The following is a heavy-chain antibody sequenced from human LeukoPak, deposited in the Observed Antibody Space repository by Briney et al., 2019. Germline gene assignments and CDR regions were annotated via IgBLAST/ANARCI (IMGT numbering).Heavy chain of an antibody. Sequence: PGGSLRLSCAASGFTFSSYSMNWVRQAPGKGLEWVSSISSSSYIYYADSVKGRFTISRDNSKNTLYLQMNSLRAKDTAVYYCAFLWFGELLSTFDYWGQGTLVTVSS. J-gene: IGHJ4*02. V-gene: IGHV3-21*04. D-gene: IGHD3-10*01. CDR2: ISSSSYI. CDR1: GFTFSSYS. CDR3: AFLWFGELLSTFDY.